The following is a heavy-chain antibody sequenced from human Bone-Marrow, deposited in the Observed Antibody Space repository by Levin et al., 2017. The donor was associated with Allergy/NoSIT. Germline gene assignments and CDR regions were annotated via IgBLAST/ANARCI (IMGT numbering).Heavy chain of an antibody. Sequence: GGSLRLSCAASGFTFSSYSMNWVRQAPGKGLEWVSFISSSSSPIYYADSVKGRFIFSRDNAKNSLYLQMNSLRAEDTAVYYCARDRTRYCSGGTCYSDWYFDLWGRGTLVTVSS. CDR3: ARDRTRYCSGGTCYSDWYFDL. J-gene: IGHJ2*01. V-gene: IGHV3-21*01. CDR1: GFTFSSYS. D-gene: IGHD2-15*01. CDR2: ISSSSSPI.